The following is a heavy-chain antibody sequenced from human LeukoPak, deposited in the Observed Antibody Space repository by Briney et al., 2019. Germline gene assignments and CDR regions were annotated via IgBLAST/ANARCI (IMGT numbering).Heavy chain of an antibody. D-gene: IGHD3-3*01. V-gene: IGHV3-7*01. CDR2: IKQDGSEK. CDR1: GFTFSSYW. J-gene: IGHJ6*03. Sequence: GGSLRLSCAASGFTFSSYWMSWVRQAPGKGLEWVANIKQDGSEKYYVDPVKGRFTISRDNAKNSLYLQMNSLRAEDTAVYYCAREYYDFWSGYWGYYYMDVWGKGTTVTVSS. CDR3: AREYYDFWSGYWGYYYMDV.